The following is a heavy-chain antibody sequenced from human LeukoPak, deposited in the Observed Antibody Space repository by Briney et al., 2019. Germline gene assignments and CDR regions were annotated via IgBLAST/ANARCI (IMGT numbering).Heavy chain of an antibody. D-gene: IGHD6-6*01. V-gene: IGHV3-21*01. Sequence: PGGSLRLSCAASGFTFSSYNMKWVRQAPGNGLEWVSSISSSSTYIYYADSVKGRFTISRDNAKNSLYLQVNTLSAEDTAVYYCAREAARDYMDVWGKGTTVTVSS. CDR1: GFTFSSYN. CDR2: ISSSSTYI. J-gene: IGHJ6*03. CDR3: AREAARDYMDV.